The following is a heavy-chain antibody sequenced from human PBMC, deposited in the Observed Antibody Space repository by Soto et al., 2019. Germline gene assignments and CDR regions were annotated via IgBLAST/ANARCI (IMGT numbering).Heavy chain of an antibody. D-gene: IGHD5-18*01. V-gene: IGHV3-73*01. CDR3: TRLRGWIQPITPDYYGMDV. CDR2: IRSKANSYAT. Sequence: GGSLRLSCAASGFTFSGSAMHWVRQASGKGLEWVGRIRSKANSYATAYAASVKGRFTISRDDSKNTAYLQMNSLKTEDTAVYYCTRLRGWIQPITPDYYGMDVWGQGTTVTVSS. J-gene: IGHJ6*02. CDR1: GFTFSGSA.